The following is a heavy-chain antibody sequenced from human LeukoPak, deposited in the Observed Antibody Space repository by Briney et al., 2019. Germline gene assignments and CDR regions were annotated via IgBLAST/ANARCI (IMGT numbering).Heavy chain of an antibody. CDR3: AREPRVYYYYYYGMDV. CDR1: GGSISSYY. J-gene: IGHJ6*02. CDR2: IYTSGST. D-gene: IGHD5/OR15-5a*01. Sequence: SETLSLTCTVSGGSISSYYWSWIRQPAGKGLEWIGRIYTSGSTNYNPSLKSRVTMSVDTSKNQFSLKLSSVTAADTAVYYCAREPRVYYYYYYGMDVWGQGTTVTVSS. V-gene: IGHV4-4*07.